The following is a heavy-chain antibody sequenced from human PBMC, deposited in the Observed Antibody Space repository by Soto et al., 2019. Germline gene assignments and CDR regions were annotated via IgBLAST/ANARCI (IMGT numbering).Heavy chain of an antibody. D-gene: IGHD2-8*01. V-gene: IGHV1-2*04. CDR1: GYTFTGYY. J-gene: IGHJ4*02. CDR2: INPDSGGT. Sequence: VASVKVSCKTSGYTFTGYYMNWVRQAPGQGLEWMGWINPDSGGTKYAQKFQGLVTMTRDTSISTAYMEVNSLTSDDTAVYYCARDNNGADYWGQGTLVTVSS. CDR3: ARDNNGADY.